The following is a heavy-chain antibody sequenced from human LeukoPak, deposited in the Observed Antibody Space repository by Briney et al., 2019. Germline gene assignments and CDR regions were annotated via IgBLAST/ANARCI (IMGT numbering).Heavy chain of an antibody. CDR1: GLTFSNYE. CDR3: AEVNNDLNGMDV. Sequence: GGSLRLSCAASGLTFSNYEMNWIRQAPGKGLEWVSSISGLSSYIYYADSVKGRFTISRDNAKNSLYLQMNSLRAEDTAVYYCAEVNNDLNGMDVWGQGTTVTVSS. CDR2: ISGLSSYI. J-gene: IGHJ6*02. V-gene: IGHV3-21*06. D-gene: IGHD3-3*01.